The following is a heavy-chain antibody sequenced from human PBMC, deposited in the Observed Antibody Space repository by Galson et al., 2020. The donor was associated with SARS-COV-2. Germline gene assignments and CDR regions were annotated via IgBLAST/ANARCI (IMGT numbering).Heavy chain of an antibody. Sequence: GESLKISCAASGFTFSTYAMHWVRQAPGKGLEYVSSISSGGGSTYYADSVKGRFTISRDNSRNTLYLQMGHLRVEDMAVYYCARRTYGEPPRLSFDLWGRGTLVPVSS. J-gene: IGHJ2*01. CDR3: ARRTYGEPPRLSFDL. V-gene: IGHV3-64*02. CDR1: GFTFSTYA. D-gene: IGHD4-17*01. CDR2: ISSGGGST.